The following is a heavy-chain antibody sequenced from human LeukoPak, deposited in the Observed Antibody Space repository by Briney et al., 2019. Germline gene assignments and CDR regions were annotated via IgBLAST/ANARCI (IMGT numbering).Heavy chain of an antibody. CDR1: GGSISSSSYY. Sequence: SETLSLTCTVSGGSISSSSYYWGWIRQPPGKGLEWIGEINHSGSTNYNPSLKSRVTISVDTSKNQFSLKLSSVTAADTAVYYCASAHGGSKPDYWGQGTLVTVSS. CDR2: INHSGST. D-gene: IGHD2-15*01. V-gene: IGHV4-39*07. J-gene: IGHJ4*02. CDR3: ASAHGGSKPDY.